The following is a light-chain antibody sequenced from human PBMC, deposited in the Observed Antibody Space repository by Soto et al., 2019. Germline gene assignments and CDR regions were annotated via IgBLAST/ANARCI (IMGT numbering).Light chain of an antibody. V-gene: IGKV3-11*01. CDR1: QSVSSY. J-gene: IGKJ4*01. CDR3: QQRSNWPFLT. Sequence: EIVLTQSPATLSLSPGERVTLSCRASQSVSSYLAWYQQKPGQAPRLLIYDASNRATGIPARFSGSGSGTDFTLTISSLEPEDFEVYYCQQRSNWPFLTFGGGTKVEIK. CDR2: DAS.